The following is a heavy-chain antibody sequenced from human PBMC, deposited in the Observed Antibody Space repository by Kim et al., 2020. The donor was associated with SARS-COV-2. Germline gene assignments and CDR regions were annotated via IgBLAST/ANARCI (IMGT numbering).Heavy chain of an antibody. V-gene: IGHV1-24*01. Sequence: TFQGRVTMTEDTSADTAYMELSSLRSEDTAVYYCATRPSERLILGVGFDYWGQGTLVTVSS. CDR3: ATRPSERLILGVGFDY. J-gene: IGHJ4*02. D-gene: IGHD3-22*01.